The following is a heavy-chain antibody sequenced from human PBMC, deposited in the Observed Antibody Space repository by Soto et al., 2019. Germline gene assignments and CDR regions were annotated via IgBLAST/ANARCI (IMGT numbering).Heavy chain of an antibody. CDR1: CGSFSGYH. J-gene: IGHJ4*02. CDR3: ARVLGTVTTAYFDY. Sequence: PSETLSLTCAVYCGSFSGYHWSWIRQPPGKGLEWIGEINHSGSTNYNPSLKSRVTISVDTSKNQFSLKLSSVTAADTAVYYCARVLGTVTTAYFDYWGQGTLVTVSS. D-gene: IGHD4-4*01. CDR2: INHSGST. V-gene: IGHV4-34*01.